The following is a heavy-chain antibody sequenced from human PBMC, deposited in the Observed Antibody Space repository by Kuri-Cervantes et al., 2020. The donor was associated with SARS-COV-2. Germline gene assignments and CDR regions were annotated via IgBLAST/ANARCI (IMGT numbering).Heavy chain of an antibody. CDR2: IIPIFGTA. CDR3: AALTGGIDWLPQFDP. D-gene: IGHD3-9*01. V-gene: IGHV1-69*06. J-gene: IGHJ5*02. Sequence: SVKVSCKASGGTVSSYAISWVRQAPGQGLEWMGGIIPIFGTATYAQKFQGRVTITADKSTSTAYMELSSLRSEDTAVYYCAALTGGIDWLPQFDPWGQGTLVTVSS. CDR1: GGTVSSYA.